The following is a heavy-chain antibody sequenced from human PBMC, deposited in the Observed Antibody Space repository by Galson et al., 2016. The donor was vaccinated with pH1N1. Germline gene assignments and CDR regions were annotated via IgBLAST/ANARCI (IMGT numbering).Heavy chain of an antibody. J-gene: IGHJ5*02. V-gene: IGHV4-61*09. D-gene: IGHD4-11*01. CDR2: IYTSGST. CDR3: AREGGATVHRWFDP. CDR1: GGSISSGSYY. Sequence: TLSLTCTVSGGSISSGSYYWSWIRQPAGKGLEWIGYIYTSGSTNYNPSLKSRVIISVDTSKNQFSLNLSSVTAADTAVYYWAREGGATVHRWFDPWGQGVLVTVSS.